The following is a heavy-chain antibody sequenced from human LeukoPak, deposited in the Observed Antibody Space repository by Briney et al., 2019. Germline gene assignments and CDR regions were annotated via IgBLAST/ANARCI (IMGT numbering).Heavy chain of an antibody. CDR3: ARQRADYFYHYMDV. V-gene: IGHV4-39*01. CDR2: IYYSGTT. J-gene: IGHJ6*03. CDR1: GGSLDSSSYY. Sequence: PSETLSLTCTVSGGSLDSSSYYWDWIRQPPGKGLEWLGNIYYSGTTFYTSSLKSRVTISTDMSKNQFSLRLTSVTAADTAVYYCARQRADYFYHYMDVWGKGTTVIVSS.